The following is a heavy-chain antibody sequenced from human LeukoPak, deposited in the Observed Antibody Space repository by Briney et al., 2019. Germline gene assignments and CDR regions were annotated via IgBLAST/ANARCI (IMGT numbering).Heavy chain of an antibody. J-gene: IGHJ6*03. Sequence: GGSLRLSCAASGFPFSSYAMSWVRQAPGKGLEWVSAISGSGGSTYYADSVKGRFTISRDNPKNTLYLQMNSLRAEDTAVYYCAKGTTPQPYYYYYMDVWGKGTTVTVSS. CDR1: GFPFSSYA. CDR3: AKGTTPQPYYYYYMDV. D-gene: IGHD4-11*01. CDR2: ISGSGGST. V-gene: IGHV3-23*01.